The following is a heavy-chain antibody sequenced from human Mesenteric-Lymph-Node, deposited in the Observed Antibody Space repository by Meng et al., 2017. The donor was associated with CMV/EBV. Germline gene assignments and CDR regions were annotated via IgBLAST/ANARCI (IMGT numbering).Heavy chain of an antibody. V-gene: IGHV1-69*10. J-gene: IGHJ6*02. CDR1: GGSLSDYA. D-gene: IGHD4-17*01. CDR3: ARDPSDDGDYDASHGMDV. CDR2: IIPILAKL. Sequence: SVKVSCKASGGSLSDYAISWVRQAPGQGLEWVGGIIPILAKLSYAQNFQGRVTITADKSTSTAYMELSSLRSEDTAVYYCARDPSDDGDYDASHGMDVWGQGTTVTVSS.